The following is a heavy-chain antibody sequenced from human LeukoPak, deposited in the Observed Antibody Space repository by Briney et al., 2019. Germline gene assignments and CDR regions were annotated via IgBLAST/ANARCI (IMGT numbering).Heavy chain of an antibody. CDR1: GGSISSYY. CDR2: IYYSGST. D-gene: IGHD3-16*01. J-gene: IGHJ6*03. CDR3: ARDGDYYYYYMDV. Sequence: SETLSLTCTVSGGSISSYYWSWIRQPPGKGLEWIGYIYYSGSTNYNPSLKSRVTISVDTSKNRFSLKLSSVTAADTAVYYCARDGDYYYYYMDVWGKGTTVTVSS. V-gene: IGHV4-59*01.